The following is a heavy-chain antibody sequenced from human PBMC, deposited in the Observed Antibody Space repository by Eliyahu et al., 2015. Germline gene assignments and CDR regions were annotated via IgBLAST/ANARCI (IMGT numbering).Heavy chain of an antibody. CDR1: GFXFXSHS. V-gene: IGHV3-21*06. CDR2: VTGGSTYT. CDR3: ARDPVLAGGRVNWFDR. D-gene: IGHD3/OR15-3a*01. J-gene: IGHJ5*02. Sequence: EVQLVESGGGLVKPGGSLRLSCXASGFXFXSHSMNWVRQAPGKGLEWVSSVTGGSTYTFYRDSVKGRFTISRDNARNSLYLQMNSLRVEDTAVYYCARDPVLAGGRVNWFDRWGQGTLVTVSS.